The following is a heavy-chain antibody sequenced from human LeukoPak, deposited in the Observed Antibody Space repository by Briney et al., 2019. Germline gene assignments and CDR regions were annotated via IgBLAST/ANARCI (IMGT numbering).Heavy chain of an antibody. Sequence: SETLSLICAVYGGSFSGYYWSWIRQPPGKGLEWIGEINHSGSTNYNPSLKSRVTISVDTSKNQFSLKLSSVTAADTAVYYCARQPRYGPFDYWGQGTLVTVSS. J-gene: IGHJ4*02. CDR1: GGSFSGYY. V-gene: IGHV4-34*01. CDR2: INHSGST. CDR3: ARQPRYGPFDY. D-gene: IGHD5-18*01.